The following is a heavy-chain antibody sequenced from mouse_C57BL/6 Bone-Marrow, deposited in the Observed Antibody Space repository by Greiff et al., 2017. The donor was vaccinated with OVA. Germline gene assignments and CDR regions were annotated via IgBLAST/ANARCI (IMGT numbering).Heavy chain of an antibody. CDR2: ISSGGSYT. CDR1: GFTFSSYG. D-gene: IGHD5-5*01. Sequence: EVKLVESGGDLVKPGGSLKLSCAASGFTFSSYGMSWVRQTPDKRLEWVATISSGGSYTYYPDSVKGRFTISRDNAKNTLYLQMSSLKSEDTAMYYCARLFYLYYAMDYWGQGTSVTVSS. V-gene: IGHV5-6*01. CDR3: ARLFYLYYAMDY. J-gene: IGHJ4*01.